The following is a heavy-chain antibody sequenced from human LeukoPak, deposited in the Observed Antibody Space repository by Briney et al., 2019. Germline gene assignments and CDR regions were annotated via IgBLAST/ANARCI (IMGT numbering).Heavy chain of an antibody. CDR1: GFTFSSYA. J-gene: IGHJ3*02. D-gene: IGHD6-13*01. CDR2: ISGSGGST. Sequence: GGSLRLSCAASGFTFSSYAMSWVRQAPGKGLEWVSAISGSGGSTYYADSVKGRFTISRDNSKNTLYLQMNSLRAEDTAVYYCAKDLGSIAAAGPDAFDIWGQGTMVTVSS. V-gene: IGHV3-23*01. CDR3: AKDLGSIAAAGPDAFDI.